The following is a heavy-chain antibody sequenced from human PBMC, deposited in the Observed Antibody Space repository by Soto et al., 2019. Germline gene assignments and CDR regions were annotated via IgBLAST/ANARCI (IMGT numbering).Heavy chain of an antibody. Sequence: QVQLVQSGAELKKPGASVKVSCKASGDTYTTFDVSWLRQVPGQGLEWMGWIRVSNGDTNYAQKFQGRVTMTTDTSTGTVFMDLRTLRPDDPALYYCARDYSSASGANFDLWGQGTLVTVSS. CDR3: ARDYSSASGANFDL. V-gene: IGHV1-18*01. CDR2: IRVSNGDT. CDR1: GDTYTTFD. D-gene: IGHD6-19*01. J-gene: IGHJ4*02.